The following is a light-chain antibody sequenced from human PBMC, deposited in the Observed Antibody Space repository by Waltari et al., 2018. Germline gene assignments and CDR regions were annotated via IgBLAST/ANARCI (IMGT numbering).Light chain of an antibody. V-gene: IGKV1-16*02. CDR1: QYIKNH. CDR3: QQYDGYPFT. J-gene: IGKJ3*01. Sequence: DIQMTQSPSSLSASVGDRVTITCRASQYIKNHLAWFQQRPGKAPKSRIYGASTLQSGVPSKFSGSGSGTHFTLTITDLQPDEFATYFCQQYDGYPFTFGPGTTVDVK. CDR2: GAS.